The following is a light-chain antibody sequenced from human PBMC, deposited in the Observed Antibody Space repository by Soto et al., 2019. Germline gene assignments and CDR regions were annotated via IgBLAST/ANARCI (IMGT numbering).Light chain of an antibody. V-gene: IGKV3-15*01. CDR3: QHYNSYSEA. CDR1: QSIDSK. J-gene: IGKJ1*01. Sequence: IVMTQSPATLSVSPGERATLSCRAGQSIDSKLAWYQQRPGQAPRLLIFGASTRATGIPARFSGSGPGTEFTLTISSLQPDDFATYYCQHYNSYSEAFGQGTKVDIK. CDR2: GAS.